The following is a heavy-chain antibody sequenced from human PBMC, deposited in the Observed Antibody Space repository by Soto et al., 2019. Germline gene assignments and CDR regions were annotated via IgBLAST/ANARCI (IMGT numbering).Heavy chain of an antibody. V-gene: IGHV4-34*01. CDR2: INHSGST. D-gene: IGHD3-22*01. J-gene: IGHJ4*02. CDR1: GGSFSGYY. Sequence: QVQLQQWGAGLLKPSETLSLTCAVYGGSFSGYYWSWIRQPPGKGLEWIGEINHSGSTNYNPSLKRRVTIAVDTALNQLTLRMSSVAGAVSAVYWCVRVIVSSNCSGYLEYWGQGTLVTVSS. CDR3: VRVIVSSNCSGYLEY.